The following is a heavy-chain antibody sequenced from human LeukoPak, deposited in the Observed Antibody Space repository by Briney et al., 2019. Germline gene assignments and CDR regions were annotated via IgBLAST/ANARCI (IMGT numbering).Heavy chain of an antibody. CDR1: GFAFSSNW. Sequence: GGSLRLSCAASGFAFSSNWMHWVRQTPGKGLVWVSRINSGGSGTSYADSVEGRFAISRDNAKNTLYLQMNSLRAEDTAVYYCATSLGPLTEYWGQGTLVTVSS. CDR2: INSGGSGT. V-gene: IGHV3-74*01. CDR3: ATSLGPLTEY. J-gene: IGHJ4*02. D-gene: IGHD7-27*01.